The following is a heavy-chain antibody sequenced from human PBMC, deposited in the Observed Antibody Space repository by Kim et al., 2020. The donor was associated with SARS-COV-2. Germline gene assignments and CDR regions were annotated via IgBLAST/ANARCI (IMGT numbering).Heavy chain of an antibody. CDR2: ST. V-gene: IGHV4-59*08. CDR3: ARLRAQRVDY. Sequence: STNYNPTLRSRATKSVDTSKNQFSLRLRSVTAADTAVYYCARLRAQRVDYWGQGTLVTVSS. D-gene: IGHD1-1*01. J-gene: IGHJ4*02.